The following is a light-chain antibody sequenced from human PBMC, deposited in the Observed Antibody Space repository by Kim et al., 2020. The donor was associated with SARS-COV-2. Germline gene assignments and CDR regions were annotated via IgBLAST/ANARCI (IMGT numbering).Light chain of an antibody. CDR1: QCIANS. CDR2: TAS. CDR3: QQYFKIPPT. J-gene: IGKJ1*01. Sequence: DIQMTQSPSSLSASVGDRVTITCRASQCIANSLAWYQQKPGNAPTLLLYTASFLETGVSSRFSGSGSGTDYTLTISSLQPEDFATYYCQQYFKIPPTFGQGTKVDIK. V-gene: IGKV1-NL1*01.